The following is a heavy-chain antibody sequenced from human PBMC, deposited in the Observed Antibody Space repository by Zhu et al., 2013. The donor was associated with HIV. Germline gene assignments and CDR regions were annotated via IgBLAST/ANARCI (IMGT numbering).Heavy chain of an antibody. CDR3: ARDLRGGDCT. CDR2: INPSGGST. J-gene: IGHJ5*02. V-gene: IGHV1-46*01. Sequence: QVQLVQSGAEVKKPGASVKVSCKASGYTFTNYYIHWVRQAPGQGLEWMGIINPSGGSTTYAQKFQGRVTMTRDTSTSTVYMELSSLRSDDTAVYYCARDLRGGDCTWGQGTLVAVSS. D-gene: IGHD2-21*02. CDR1: GYTFTNYY.